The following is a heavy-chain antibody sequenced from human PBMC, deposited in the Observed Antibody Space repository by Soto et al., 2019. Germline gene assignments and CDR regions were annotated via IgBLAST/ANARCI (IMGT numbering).Heavy chain of an antibody. CDR3: AKDIVVVVAAPGGWFDP. CDR1: VFTFSSYA. D-gene: IGHD2-15*01. Sequence: GGSLRLSCAASVFTFSSYAMSWVRQAPGKGLEWVSAISGSGGSTYYADSVKGRFTISRDNSKNTLYLQMNSLRAEDTAVYYCAKDIVVVVAAPGGWFDPWGQGTLVTVSS. V-gene: IGHV3-23*01. CDR2: ISGSGGST. J-gene: IGHJ5*02.